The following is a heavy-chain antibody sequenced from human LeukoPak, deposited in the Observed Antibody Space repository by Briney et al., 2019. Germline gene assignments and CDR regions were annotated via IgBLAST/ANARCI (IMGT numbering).Heavy chain of an antibody. CDR3: AKRKFESSGYHDY. V-gene: IGHV3-23*01. CDR2: VTGSGVSS. D-gene: IGHD3-22*01. CDR1: GFIFSDYS. Sequence: GGSLRLSCAASGFIFSDYSMSWVRQAPGKGLEWVSSVTGSGVSSDYADSVKGRFTISRDNSKNTLYLYMHTLRAEDTAVYYCAKRKFESSGYHDYWGQGTLVPVSS. J-gene: IGHJ4*02.